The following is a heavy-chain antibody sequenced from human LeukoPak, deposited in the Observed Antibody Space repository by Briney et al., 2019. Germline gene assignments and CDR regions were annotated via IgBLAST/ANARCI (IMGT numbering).Heavy chain of an antibody. D-gene: IGHD2-15*01. CDR2: MKSKTDGGTT. Sequence: EGSLRLSCAGSGFTFSNAWMSWVRQAPGKGLEWVGRMKSKTDGGTTDYAAPVKGRFTISRDDSKNTLYLQMNSLRAEDTAVYYCARCSGSSTYHSDDYWGQGTLVTVSS. J-gene: IGHJ4*02. CDR1: GFTFSNAW. CDR3: ARCSGSSTYHSDDY. V-gene: IGHV3-15*01.